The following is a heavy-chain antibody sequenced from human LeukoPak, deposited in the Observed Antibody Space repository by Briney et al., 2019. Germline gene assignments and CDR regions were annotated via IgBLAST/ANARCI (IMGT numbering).Heavy chain of an antibody. V-gene: IGHV3-53*01. J-gene: IGHJ6*02. D-gene: IGHD3-22*01. CDR1: GSTVGSNY. Sequence: GGSLRLSCAASGSTVGSNYMSWVRQAPGKGLEWVSVIYSGGSTYYADSVKGRFTISRDNSKNTLYLQMNSLRAEDTAVYYCARDSPGDSSGYYYYYGMDVWGQGTTVTVSS. CDR2: IYSGGST. CDR3: ARDSPGDSSGYYYYYGMDV.